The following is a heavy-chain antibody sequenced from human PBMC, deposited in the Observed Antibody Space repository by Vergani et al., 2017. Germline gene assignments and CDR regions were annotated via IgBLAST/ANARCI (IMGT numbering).Heavy chain of an antibody. CDR1: GGTFSSYA. V-gene: IGHV1-69*13. CDR2: IILIFGTA. J-gene: IGHJ6*02. CDR3: ARDLLLGDYYYYYGMDV. Sequence: QVQLVQSGAEVKKPGSSVKVSCKASGGTFSSYAISWVRQAPGQGLEWMGRIILIFGTANYAQKFQGRVTITADESTSTAYMELSSLRSEDTAVYYCARDLLLGDYYYYYGMDVWGQGTTVTVSS.